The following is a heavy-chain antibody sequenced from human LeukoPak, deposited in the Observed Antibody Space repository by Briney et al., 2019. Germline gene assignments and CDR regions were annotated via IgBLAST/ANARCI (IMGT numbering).Heavy chain of an antibody. CDR1: GFTFSTYN. Sequence: RGGSLRLSCAASGFTFSTYNMNWVRQAPGKGLEWISYINADSSTIQYADSVRGRFTTSRDNAKNSLYLQMNSLRAEDTAVYYCVRDNSRGQSLGVIYWGQGSLVTVSS. J-gene: IGHJ4*02. D-gene: IGHD3-22*01. CDR3: VRDNSRGQSLGVIY. CDR2: INADSSTI. V-gene: IGHV3-48*01.